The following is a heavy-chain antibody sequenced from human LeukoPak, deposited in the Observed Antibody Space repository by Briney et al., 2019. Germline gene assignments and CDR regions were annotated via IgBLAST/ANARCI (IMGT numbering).Heavy chain of an antibody. V-gene: IGHV3-30*02. J-gene: IGHJ4*02. Sequence: GGSLRLSCAASGHTFSLYGIRWVRQAPGKGLEWVAFIQNDGSNTYYAASVKGRFTISRDNSKNTLYLQMNSLRPDDTAMYYCAKDRIVLVTATFDYWGQGTLVTVSS. CDR3: AKDRIVLVTATFDY. D-gene: IGHD2-21*02. CDR2: IQNDGSNT. CDR1: GHTFSLYG.